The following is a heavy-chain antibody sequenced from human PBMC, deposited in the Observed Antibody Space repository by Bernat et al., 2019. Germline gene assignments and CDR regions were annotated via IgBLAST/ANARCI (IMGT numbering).Heavy chain of an antibody. V-gene: IGHV1-18*04. CDR1: GYTFTSYG. J-gene: IGHJ2*01. Sequence: QVQLVQSGAEVKKPGASVKVSCKASGYTFTSYGISWVRQAPGQGLEWMGWISAYNGNTNYAQKLQGRVTMTTDTSTSTAYMELRSLRSDDTAVYYCARFISCSGGSCYESPTDWYFDLWGRGTLVTVSS. CDR2: ISAYNGNT. D-gene: IGHD2-15*01. CDR3: ARFISCSGGSCYESPTDWYFDL.